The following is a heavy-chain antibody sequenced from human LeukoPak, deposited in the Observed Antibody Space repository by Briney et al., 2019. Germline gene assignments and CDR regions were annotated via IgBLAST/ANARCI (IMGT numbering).Heavy chain of an antibody. CDR3: ATYCSGGSCYSIPFDY. Sequence: ASVKVSCKASGGTFNSYAISWVRQAPGQGLEWMGWISAYNGNTNYAQKLQGRVTMTTDTSTSTAYMELRSLRSDDTAVYYCATYCSGGSCYSIPFDYWGQGTLVTVSS. D-gene: IGHD2-15*01. J-gene: IGHJ4*02. V-gene: IGHV1-18*01. CDR2: ISAYNGNT. CDR1: GGTFNSYA.